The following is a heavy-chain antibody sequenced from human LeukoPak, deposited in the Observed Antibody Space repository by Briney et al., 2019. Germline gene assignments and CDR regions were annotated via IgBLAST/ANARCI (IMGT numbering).Heavy chain of an antibody. V-gene: IGHV5-51*01. CDR3: ARQVDTAMGLFDY. CDR2: IYPGDSDT. Sequence: GESLQISCKGSGYSFTSYWIGWVRRMPGKGLGWMGIIYPGDSDTRYSPSFQGQVTISADKSISTAYLQWSSLKASDTAMYYCARQVDTAMGLFDYWGQGTLVTVSS. CDR1: GYSFTSYW. D-gene: IGHD5-18*01. J-gene: IGHJ4*02.